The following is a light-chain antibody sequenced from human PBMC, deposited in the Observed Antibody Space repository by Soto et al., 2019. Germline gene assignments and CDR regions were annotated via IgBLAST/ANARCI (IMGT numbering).Light chain of an antibody. CDR1: QSVSSN. J-gene: IGKJ1*01. Sequence: EIVMSQSPATLSVSPVGRATLSYRASQSVSSNLAWYQQKPGQAPRLLIYGASTRATGIPARFSGSGSGTEFTLTISSLQSEDFAVYYCQQYNNWPRTFGQGTKADIK. V-gene: IGKV3-15*01. CDR2: GAS. CDR3: QQYNNWPRT.